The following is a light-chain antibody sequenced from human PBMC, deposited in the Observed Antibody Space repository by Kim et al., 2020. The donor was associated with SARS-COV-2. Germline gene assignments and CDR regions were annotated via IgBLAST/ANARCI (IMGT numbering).Light chain of an antibody. V-gene: IGKV3D-20*01. CDR2: DAS. J-gene: IGKJ4*01. Sequence: EIVLTQSPATLSLSPGERATLSCGASQSVSSGYLAWYQQKPGLAPRLLIYDASSRATGIPDRFSGSGSGTDFTLTIIRLEPEDFAVYYCQQYGSSPLTFGGGTKLEI. CDR1: QSVSSGY. CDR3: QQYGSSPLT.